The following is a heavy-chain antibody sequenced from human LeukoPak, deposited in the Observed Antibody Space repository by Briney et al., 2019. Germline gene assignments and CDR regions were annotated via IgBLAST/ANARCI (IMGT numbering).Heavy chain of an antibody. V-gene: IGHV3-23*01. D-gene: IGHD3-22*01. CDR2: ITGSSAST. Sequence: AGTLSLSCAASGCTFSSYALSWVRQPPGKGLEWVSSITGSSASTYYADSVKGRFTISRDNSKNTLYLQMNSLRAEDMAVYFCAKLDYYDTHWGQGTLVTVSS. J-gene: IGHJ4*02. CDR3: AKLDYYDTH. CDR1: GCTFSSYA.